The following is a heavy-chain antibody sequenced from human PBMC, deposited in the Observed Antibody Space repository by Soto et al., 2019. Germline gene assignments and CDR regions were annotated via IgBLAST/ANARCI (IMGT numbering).Heavy chain of an antibody. Sequence: SATRSLTGPVAGCSSSIGYYYWSWIRQPPGKGLEWIGYIYYSGSTYYNPSLKSRVTISVDTSKNQFSLKTEDTAVYYCTREIQQLWPYFDYWGQGTLVTVSS. CDR1: GCSSSIGYYY. CDR3: TREIQQLWPYFDY. V-gene: IGHV4-30-4*01. D-gene: IGHD2-21*01. CDR2: IYYSGST. J-gene: IGHJ4*02.